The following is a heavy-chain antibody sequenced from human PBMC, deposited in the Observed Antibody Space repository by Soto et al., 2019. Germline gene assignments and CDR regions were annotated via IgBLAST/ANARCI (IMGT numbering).Heavy chain of an antibody. Sequence: QVHLVQSGAEVEKPGASVKVSCKASGYTFTDYYIQWVRQAPGQGLEWMGWINPKSGGTDYAQKFQGRVTMTRNTSISPSYMEVNRLTADDPSVDFCAIDYRGHTSRYSPHFDYWGQGTLVTVSS. V-gene: IGHV1-2*02. CDR2: INPKSGGT. CDR3: AIDYRGHTSRYSPHFDY. CDR1: GYTFTDYY. J-gene: IGHJ4*02. D-gene: IGHD2-15*01.